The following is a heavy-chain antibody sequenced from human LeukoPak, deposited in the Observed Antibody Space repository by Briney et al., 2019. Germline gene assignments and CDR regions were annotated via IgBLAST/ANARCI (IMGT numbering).Heavy chain of an antibody. D-gene: IGHD2-8*01. V-gene: IGHV1-2*02. J-gene: IGHJ4*02. Sequence: VASVKVSCKASGYTFTGYYMHWVRQAPGQGLEWMGWINPNSGGTNYAQKFQGRVTMTRDTSISAAYMELSRLRSDDTAVYYCARDSSLYSAGFDYWGQGTLVTVSS. CDR3: ARDSSLYSAGFDY. CDR1: GYTFTGYY. CDR2: INPNSGGT.